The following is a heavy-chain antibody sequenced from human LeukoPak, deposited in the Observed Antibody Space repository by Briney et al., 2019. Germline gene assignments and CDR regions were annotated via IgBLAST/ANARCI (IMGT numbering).Heavy chain of an antibody. V-gene: IGHV3-30*01. CDR1: GFTFSSYA. CDR2: ISYDGSNK. CDR3: ARSRDGYNVYFDY. D-gene: IGHD5-24*01. J-gene: IGHJ4*02. Sequence: GGSLRLSCAASGFTFSSYAMHWVRQAPGKGLEWVAVISYDGSNKYYADSVKGRFTISRDNSKNPLYLQMNSLRAEDTAVYYCARSRDGYNVYFDYWGQGTLVTVSS.